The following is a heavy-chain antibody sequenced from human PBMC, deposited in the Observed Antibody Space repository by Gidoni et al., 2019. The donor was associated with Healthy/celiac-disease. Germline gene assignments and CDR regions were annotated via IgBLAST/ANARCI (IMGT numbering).Heavy chain of an antibody. CDR2: IKQDGSEK. CDR3: ARAEGDFWSGYYSLYYYGMDV. J-gene: IGHJ6*02. D-gene: IGHD3-3*01. Sequence: EVQLVESGGGLVQPGGSLRLSCAASGFTFSSYWMSWVRQAPGKGLERVANIKQDGSEKYYVDSVKGRFTISRDKTKNSLYLQMNSLRAEDTAVYYCARAEGDFWSGYYSLYYYGMDVWGQGTTVTVSS. V-gene: IGHV3-7*01. CDR1: GFTFSSYW.